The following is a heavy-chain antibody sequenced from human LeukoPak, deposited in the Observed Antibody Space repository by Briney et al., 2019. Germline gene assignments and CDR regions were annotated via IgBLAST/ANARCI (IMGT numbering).Heavy chain of an antibody. Sequence: SETLSLTCTVSGGSISSSSYYWGWIRQPPGKGLEWIGSIYTSGSTNYNPSLKSRVTMSVDTSKNQFSLKLSSVTAADTAVYYCARGDFWSGYPIVYWGQGTLVTVSS. D-gene: IGHD3-3*01. V-gene: IGHV4-39*07. CDR2: IYTSGST. CDR1: GGSISSSSYY. J-gene: IGHJ4*02. CDR3: ARGDFWSGYPIVY.